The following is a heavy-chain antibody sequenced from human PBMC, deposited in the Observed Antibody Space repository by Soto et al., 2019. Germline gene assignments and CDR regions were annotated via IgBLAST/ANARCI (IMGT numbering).Heavy chain of an antibody. Sequence: QVQLVQSGAEVKKPGSSVKVSCKASGGTFSSYAISWVRQAPGQGLEWMGGIIPIFGTANYAQKFQGRVQITAEESTSRAYMELSSLRSEDTAVYYCASERYCSGGSCYNAETDRADAFDIWGQGTMVTVSS. CDR3: ASERYCSGGSCYNAETDRADAFDI. J-gene: IGHJ3*02. CDR1: GGTFSSYA. V-gene: IGHV1-69*01. CDR2: IIPIFGTA. D-gene: IGHD2-15*01.